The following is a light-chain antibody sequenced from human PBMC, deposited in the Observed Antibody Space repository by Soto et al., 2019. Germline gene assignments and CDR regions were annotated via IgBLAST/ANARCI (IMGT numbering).Light chain of an antibody. V-gene: IGKV3-15*01. J-gene: IGKJ1*01. CDR1: QSVSTT. CDR3: QQYTDWPTT. CDR2: GAS. Sequence: VMRQSPATLSVSPRERATLSCRASQSVSTTVAWYHQRPGQAPRLLIYGASTRATGVPDRFSGGGSGTDFTLTVTSLQSEDFGIYYCQQYTDWPTTFGRGTKVDIK.